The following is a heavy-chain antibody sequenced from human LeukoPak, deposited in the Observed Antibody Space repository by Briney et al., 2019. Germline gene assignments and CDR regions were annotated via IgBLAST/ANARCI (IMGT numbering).Heavy chain of an antibody. CDR1: GGTFSSYA. CDR3: ARLRLGFDY. Sequence: SVKVSCKASGGTFSSYAISWVRQAPGQGLEWMGGIIPVFGTANYAQKLQGRVTITTDDSTSTAYMQRSSLRSADTAVYYCARLRLGFDYWGQGTLVTVSS. CDR2: IIPVFGTA. D-gene: IGHD5-12*01. J-gene: IGHJ4*02. V-gene: IGHV1-69*05.